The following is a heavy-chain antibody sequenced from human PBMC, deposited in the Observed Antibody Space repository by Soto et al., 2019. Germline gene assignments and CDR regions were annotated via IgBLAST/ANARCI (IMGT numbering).Heavy chain of an antibody. Sequence: SETLSLTCTISGGSISGYYWTWIRQSPGKGLEYIGYVYNGNTNYNPSLNSRVTISVDTSKNQFSLKLSSVTAADTAVYYCGRISSTSDFASWGQGTLLTVSS. CDR2: VYNGNT. CDR1: GGSISGYY. CDR3: GRISSTSDFAS. J-gene: IGHJ5*01. V-gene: IGHV4-59*08. D-gene: IGHD2-2*01.